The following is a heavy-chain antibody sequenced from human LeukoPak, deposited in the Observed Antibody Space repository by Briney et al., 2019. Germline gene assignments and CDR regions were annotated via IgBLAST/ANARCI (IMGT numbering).Heavy chain of an antibody. D-gene: IGHD2-2*01. CDR2: IDLSESN. J-gene: IGHJ4*02. CDR3: ARGNRWAYCSSTSCRSEWSY. Sequence: SDTLSLTCHVYGGSLSDYYWRWIRQPPPKGLEWIGEIDLSESNNYNPSLKSRVTISVDTSKNQFSLKLSSMTAADTAVYYCARGNRWAYCSSTSCRSEWSYWGRGKGVIVSS. V-gene: IGHV4-34*01. CDR1: GGSLSDYY.